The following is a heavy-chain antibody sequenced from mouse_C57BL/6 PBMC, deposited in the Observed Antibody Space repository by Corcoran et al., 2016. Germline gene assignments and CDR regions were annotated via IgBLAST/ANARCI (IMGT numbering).Heavy chain of an antibody. J-gene: IGHJ3*01. CDR2: INPNNGGT. Sequence: EVQLQQSGPELVKPGASVKISCKASGYTFTDYYMNWVKQSHGKSLEWIGDINPNNGGTSYNQKFKGKATLTVDKSSSTAYMELRSLTSEDSAVYYCARYYYDYSAWFAYWGQGTLVTVSA. D-gene: IGHD2-4*01. CDR1: GYTFTDYY. CDR3: ARYYYDYSAWFAY. V-gene: IGHV1-26*01.